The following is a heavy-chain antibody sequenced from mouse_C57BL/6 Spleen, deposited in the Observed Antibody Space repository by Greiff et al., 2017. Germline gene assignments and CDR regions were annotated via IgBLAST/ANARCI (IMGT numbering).Heavy chain of an antibody. CDR3: ARPTVVAEAMDY. V-gene: IGHV7-3*01. CDR2: IRNKANGYTT. D-gene: IGHD1-1*01. J-gene: IGHJ4*01. Sequence: DVHLVESGGGLVQPGGSLSLSCAASGFTFTDYYMSWVRQPPGKALEWLGFIRNKANGYTTEYSASVKGRFTISRDNSQSILYLQMNALRAEDSATYYCARPTVVAEAMDYWGQGTSVTVSS. CDR1: GFTFTDYY.